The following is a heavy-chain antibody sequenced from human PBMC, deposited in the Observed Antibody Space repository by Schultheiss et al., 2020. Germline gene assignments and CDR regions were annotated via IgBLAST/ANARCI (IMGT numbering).Heavy chain of an antibody. V-gene: IGHV4-34*01. Sequence: SETLSLTCGVYGGSFSGQYWNWIRLPPGKGLKWIGEINHSGSTNYNPSLKSRVTISVDTSKNQFSLKLSSVTAADTAVYYCARDRSSYYDFWSGYLGFDPWGQGTLVTVSS. CDR3: ARDRSSYYDFWSGYLGFDP. CDR2: INHSGST. J-gene: IGHJ5*02. D-gene: IGHD3-3*01. CDR1: GGSFSGQY.